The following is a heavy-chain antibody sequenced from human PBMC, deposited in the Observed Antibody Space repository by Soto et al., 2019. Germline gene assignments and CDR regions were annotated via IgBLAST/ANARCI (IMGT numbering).Heavy chain of an antibody. CDR3: AIAFYDSISSCCASDY. D-gene: IGHD3-22*01. CDR2: IWYDGINK. CDR1: GFSFSSYG. Sequence: GGSLRLSCAASGFSFSSYGMHWVRQAPGKGLEWVAVIWYDGINKYYADSVKGRFTISRDNSKNTLYLQMNSLRAEDTPAYYCAIAFYDSISSCCASDYWGQRTLITVSS. J-gene: IGHJ4*02. V-gene: IGHV3-33*01.